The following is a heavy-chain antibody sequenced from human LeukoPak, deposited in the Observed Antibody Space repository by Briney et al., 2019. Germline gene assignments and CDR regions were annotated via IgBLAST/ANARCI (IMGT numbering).Heavy chain of an antibody. Sequence: GGSLRLSCAASGFTFSSYAMHWVRQAPGKGLEWVAVISYDGSNKYYADSVKGRFTISRDNSKNTLYLQMNSLRAEDTAVFYCARSGDYWGQGTLVTVSS. CDR1: GFTFSSYA. D-gene: IGHD3-10*01. V-gene: IGHV3-30-3*01. J-gene: IGHJ4*02. CDR2: ISYDGSNK. CDR3: ARSGDY.